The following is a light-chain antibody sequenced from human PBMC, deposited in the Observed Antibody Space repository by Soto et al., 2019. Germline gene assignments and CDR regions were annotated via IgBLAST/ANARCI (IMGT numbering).Light chain of an antibody. Sequence: EIVLTQSPATLSLSPGERATLSCRASQSFSSYLAWYQQKPCQAPRILIYDASNRATGITARFSGRGSGTDFTLTISSLEPEDFAVYYCQQRSNWPPVITFGQGTRLEIK. CDR1: QSFSSY. J-gene: IGKJ5*01. V-gene: IGKV3-11*01. CDR3: QQRSNWPPVIT. CDR2: DAS.